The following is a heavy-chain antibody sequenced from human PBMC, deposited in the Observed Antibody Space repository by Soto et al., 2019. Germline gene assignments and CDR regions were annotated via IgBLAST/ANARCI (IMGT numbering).Heavy chain of an antibody. CDR2: IVPMFGTA. J-gene: IGHJ6*02. Sequence: GXSGKVSCKASGGTFANFIMNWVRQTPVQGLEWMGGIVPMFGTATYAEKFKGRVTISATESTSTAYMELTSLRSEDTAVYYCARNGTYSSSLSQYSGMDVWGQGTKVTVYS. D-gene: IGHD6-6*01. CDR1: GGTFANFI. V-gene: IGHV1-69*13. CDR3: ARNGTYSSSLSQYSGMDV.